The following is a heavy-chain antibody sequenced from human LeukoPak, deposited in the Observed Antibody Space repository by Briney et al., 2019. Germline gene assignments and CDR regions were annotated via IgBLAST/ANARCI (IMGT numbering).Heavy chain of an antibody. CDR1: GFTFSSYA. CDR3: ARQKYYYDSSGYYYWFDP. J-gene: IGHJ5*02. D-gene: IGHD3-22*01. V-gene: IGHV3-23*01. CDR2: ISGSGGST. Sequence: GGSLRLSCAASGFTFSSYAMSWVRQAPGKGLEWVSAISGSGGSTYYADSVKGRFTISRDNSKNTLYLQMNSLRAEDTAVYYCARQKYYYDSSGYYYWFDPWGQGTLVTVSS.